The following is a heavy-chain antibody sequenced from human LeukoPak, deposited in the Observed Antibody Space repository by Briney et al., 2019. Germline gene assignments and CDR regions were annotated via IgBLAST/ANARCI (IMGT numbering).Heavy chain of an antibody. V-gene: IGHV4-39*01. CDR1: GGPISSRSYY. CDR2: IFYSGST. D-gene: IGHD3-10*02. Sequence: PSETLSLTCTVSGGPISSRSYYWGWLRQPPGKGLEWIASIFYSGSTYHNPSLESRVTISVDTSKSQFSLKLSSVTAADTAVYFCARHPLKAYVSDWFDPWGQGTLVTVSS. J-gene: IGHJ5*02. CDR3: ARHPLKAYVSDWFDP.